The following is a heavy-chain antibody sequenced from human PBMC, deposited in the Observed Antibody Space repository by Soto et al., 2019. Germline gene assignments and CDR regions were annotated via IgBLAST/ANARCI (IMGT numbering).Heavy chain of an antibody. J-gene: IGHJ4*02. Sequence: GGSLRLSCAASGFTFSSYSMNWVRQAPGKGLEWVSSISSSSSYIYYADSVKGRFTISRDNAKNSLYLQMNSLRAEDTAVYYCASRRVAEFWSGYDYWGQGTLVTVSS. D-gene: IGHD3-3*01. CDR3: ASRRVAEFWSGYDY. V-gene: IGHV3-21*01. CDR1: GFTFSSYS. CDR2: ISSSSSYI.